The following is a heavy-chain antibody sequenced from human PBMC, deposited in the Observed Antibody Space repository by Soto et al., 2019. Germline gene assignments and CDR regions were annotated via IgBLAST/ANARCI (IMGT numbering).Heavy chain of an antibody. D-gene: IGHD2-15*01. CDR3: ATRHLPYCSGGTCNPFDF. CDR1: GFTFSTYA. V-gene: IGHV3-23*01. CDR2: ISVSGDST. Sequence: EVQLLESGGGLVQPGGSLRLSCAASGFTFSTYAMNWVRQAPGRGLEWVSTISVSGDSTYFADSVKGRFAVSRDNSKNPVYLQINSLRAEDTAIYYCATRHLPYCSGGTCNPFDFGGQGTLVTVSS. J-gene: IGHJ4*02.